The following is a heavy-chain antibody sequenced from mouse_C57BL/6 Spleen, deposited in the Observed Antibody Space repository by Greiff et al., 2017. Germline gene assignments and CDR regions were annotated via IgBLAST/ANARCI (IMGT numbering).Heavy chain of an antibody. CDR3: ARDYGSSPFAY. CDR1: GYAFSSYW. Sequence: LQQSGASVKISCKASGYAFSSYWMNWVKQRPGKGLEWIGQIYPGDGDTNYNGQFKGKATLTADQSSSTAYVQLSSLTSEDAAVYFCARDYGSSPFAYWGQGTLGTVSA. V-gene: IGHV1-80*01. D-gene: IGHD1-1*01. CDR2: IYPGDGDT. J-gene: IGHJ3*01.